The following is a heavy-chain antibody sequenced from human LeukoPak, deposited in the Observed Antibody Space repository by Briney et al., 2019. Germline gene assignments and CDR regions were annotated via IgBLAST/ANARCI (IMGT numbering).Heavy chain of an antibody. D-gene: IGHD1-26*01. J-gene: IGHJ4*02. CDR3: ARGPQWEPFDY. Sequence: GGSLRLSCAASGFTFSSYWMHWVRQAPGEGLVWVSRINSDGSSTSYADSVKGRFTISRDNAKNTLYLQMNSLRAEDTAVYYCARGPQWEPFDYWGQGTLVTVSS. V-gene: IGHV3-74*01. CDR2: INSDGSST. CDR1: GFTFSSYW.